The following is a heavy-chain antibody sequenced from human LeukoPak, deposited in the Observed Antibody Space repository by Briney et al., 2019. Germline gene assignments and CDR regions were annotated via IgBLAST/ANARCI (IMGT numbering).Heavy chain of an antibody. CDR3: ARESWSDSVAFDI. CDR2: ISYGGIDK. J-gene: IGHJ3*02. CDR1: GFNFSSYA. V-gene: IGHV3-30*04. Sequence: PGTSLRLSCAASGFNFSSYAMHWVRQAPGEGLEWGGLISYGGIDKSYADSVKGRFTISRDSSKRTLYLQMNSLRAEDTAMYYCARESWSDSVAFDIWGLGTMVIVSS. D-gene: IGHD3-3*01.